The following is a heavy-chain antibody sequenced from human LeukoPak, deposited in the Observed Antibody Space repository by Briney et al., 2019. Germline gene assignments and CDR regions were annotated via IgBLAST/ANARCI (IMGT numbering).Heavy chain of an antibody. CDR3: ARDRGYCSGGSCYSNASDI. J-gene: IGHJ3*02. V-gene: IGHV3-23*01. CDR2: ISTSGRAT. D-gene: IGHD2-15*01. Sequence: PGGSLRLSCAASGFAFSTYAMTWVRQAPEKGLQWVSTISTSGRATYYADSVEGRFTISRDNSKNTLYLQMNSLRADDTSVYYCARDRGYCSGGSCYSNASDIWGQGTMVTVSS. CDR1: GFAFSTYA.